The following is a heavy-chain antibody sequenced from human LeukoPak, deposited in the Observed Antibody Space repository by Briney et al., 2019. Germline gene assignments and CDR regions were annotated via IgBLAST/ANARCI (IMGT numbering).Heavy chain of an antibody. CDR1: GFTFSDYY. D-gene: IGHD6-13*01. J-gene: IGHJ6*04. CDR3: ASSMAAAGPYYDYGMDV. CDR2: ISSSGSTI. Sequence: GGSLRLSCAASGFTFSDYYMSWIRQAPGKGLEWVSYISSSGSTIYYAASERGRFTISRDNAKNSLYLQMNSLRAEERAVYYCASSMAAAGPYYDYGMDVWGERTTVTVSS. V-gene: IGHV3-11*01.